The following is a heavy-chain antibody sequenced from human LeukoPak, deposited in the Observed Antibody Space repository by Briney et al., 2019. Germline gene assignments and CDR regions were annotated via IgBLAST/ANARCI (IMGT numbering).Heavy chain of an antibody. J-gene: IGHJ4*02. D-gene: IGHD3-16*01. Sequence: SETLSLTCTVSGGSISSYYWSWIRQPPGKGLEWIGYIYYSGSTNYNPSLKSRVTISVDTSKNQFSLKLSSVTAADTAVYYFARDGGGGSRHKFAYWGRGTLVTSPQ. CDR2: IYYSGST. CDR3: ARDGGGGSRHKFAY. V-gene: IGHV4-59*01. CDR1: GGSISSYY.